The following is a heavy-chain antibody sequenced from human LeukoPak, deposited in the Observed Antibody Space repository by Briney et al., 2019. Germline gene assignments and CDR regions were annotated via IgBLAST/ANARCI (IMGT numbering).Heavy chain of an antibody. D-gene: IGHD6-13*01. J-gene: IGHJ5*02. CDR1: VGSFSGYY. Sequence: SETLSLTCAAYVGSFSGYYWSWIRQPPGKGLEWIGEINHSGSTNYNPSLKSRVTISVDTSKNQFSLKLSSVTAADTAVYYCARGRHSSSWYENWFDPWGQGTLVTVSS. CDR3: ARGRHSSSWYENWFDP. V-gene: IGHV4-34*01. CDR2: INHSGST.